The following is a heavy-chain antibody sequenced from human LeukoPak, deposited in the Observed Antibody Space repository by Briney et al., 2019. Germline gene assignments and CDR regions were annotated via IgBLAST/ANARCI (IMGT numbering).Heavy chain of an antibody. CDR3: ARGSGYDIDY. Sequence: SETLSLAGTVSGGSISSGGYYGSWIRQHPGKGLEWIGYIYYSGSTYYNPSLKSRVTISVDTSKNQFSLKLSSVTAADTAVYYCARGSGYDIDYWGQGTLVTVSS. V-gene: IGHV4-31*03. CDR1: GGSISSGGYY. J-gene: IGHJ4*02. D-gene: IGHD3-22*01. CDR2: IYYSGST.